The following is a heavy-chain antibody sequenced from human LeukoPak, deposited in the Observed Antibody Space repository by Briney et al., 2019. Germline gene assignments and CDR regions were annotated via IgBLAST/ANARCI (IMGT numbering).Heavy chain of an antibody. CDR2: ISYDGSNK. V-gene: IGHV3-30-3*01. J-gene: IGHJ4*02. Sequence: GGSLRLSCAASGFTFSSYAMHWVRQAPGKGLEWVAVISYDGSNKYYADSVKGRFTISRDNSKNTLYLQMNSLRAEDTAVYYCARDDPSHCSSTSCYGGAFDYWGQGTLVTVSS. D-gene: IGHD2-2*01. CDR1: GFTFSSYA. CDR3: ARDDPSHCSSTSCYGGAFDY.